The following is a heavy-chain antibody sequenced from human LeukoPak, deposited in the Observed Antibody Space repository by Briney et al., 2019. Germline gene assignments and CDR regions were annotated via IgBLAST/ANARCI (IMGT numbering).Heavy chain of an antibody. CDR1: GFTFSSYD. CDR2: ISSGGTTI. V-gene: IGHV3-48*03. CDR3: ARESEGDYFDY. J-gene: IGHJ4*02. Sequence: PGGSLRLSCAASGFTFSSYDMNWVRQAPGKGLEWVSYISSGGTTIYYADSVKGRFTISRDSAKNSLSLQMNSLRAEDTALYYCARESEGDYFDYWGQGTLVTASS.